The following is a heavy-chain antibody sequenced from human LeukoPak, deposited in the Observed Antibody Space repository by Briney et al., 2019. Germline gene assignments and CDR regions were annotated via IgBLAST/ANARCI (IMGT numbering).Heavy chain of an antibody. J-gene: IGHJ4*02. V-gene: IGHV3-48*02. Sequence: PGGSLRLSCAASGFTFSSYSMNWVRQAPGKGLEWVSYISSSSSTIYYADSVKGRFTISRDNAKNSLYLQMNSLRDEDTAVYCCASAVRLGELSLPNLFDYWGQGTLVTVSS. CDR1: GFTFSSYS. D-gene: IGHD3-16*02. CDR3: ASAVRLGELSLPNLFDY. CDR2: ISSSSSTI.